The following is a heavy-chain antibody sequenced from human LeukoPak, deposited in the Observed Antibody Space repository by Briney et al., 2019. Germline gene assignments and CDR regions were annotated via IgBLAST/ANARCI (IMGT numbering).Heavy chain of an antibody. Sequence: GASVKVSCKASGGTFSSYAISWVRQAPGQGLEWMGGIIPIFGTANYAQKFQGRVTITTDESTSTAYMELSSLGSEDTAVYYCARGPYCGGDCYEQDFDYWGQGTLVTVSS. D-gene: IGHD2-21*02. CDR3: ARGPYCGGDCYEQDFDY. CDR1: GGTFSSYA. J-gene: IGHJ4*02. V-gene: IGHV1-69*05. CDR2: IIPIFGTA.